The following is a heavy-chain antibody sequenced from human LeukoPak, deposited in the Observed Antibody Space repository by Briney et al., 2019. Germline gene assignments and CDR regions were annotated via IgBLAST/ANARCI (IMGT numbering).Heavy chain of an antibody. Sequence: PGGSLRLSCAASGFTFSSYGMHWVRQAPGKGLEWVAVIWYDGGNKYYADSVKGRFTISRDNSKNTLYLQMNSLRAEDTAVYYCAKDRLYGAMAAFDYWGQGTLVTVSS. J-gene: IGHJ4*02. D-gene: IGHD5-18*01. V-gene: IGHV3-33*06. CDR3: AKDRLYGAMAAFDY. CDR2: IWYDGGNK. CDR1: GFTFSSYG.